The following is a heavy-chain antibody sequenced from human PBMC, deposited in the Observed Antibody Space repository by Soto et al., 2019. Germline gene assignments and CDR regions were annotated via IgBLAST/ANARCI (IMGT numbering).Heavy chain of an antibody. CDR3: ARDRADRGCNRYYDGMDF. V-gene: IGHV3-33*01. Sequence: QVQLVESGGGVVQPGRSLRLSCAASGFTFSSHGMHWVRQAPGKGLEWEAVIWYDGTNKYYADCVKGRFTISRANCNNTLYLQINSLRAEVTAVYYCARDRADRGCNRYYDGMDFWGQGTTVTVSS. CDR1: GFTFSSHG. J-gene: IGHJ6*02. CDR2: IWYDGTNK. D-gene: IGHD3-10*01.